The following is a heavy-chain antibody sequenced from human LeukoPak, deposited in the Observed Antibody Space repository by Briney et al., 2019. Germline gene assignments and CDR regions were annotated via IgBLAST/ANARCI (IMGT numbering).Heavy chain of an antibody. Sequence: PGGSLRLSYAASGFTFSNYWMHWVRQAPGKGLVWLSRIDSDGSTTNYADSVKGRFTTSRDNAKNTLYLQMNSLRVDDTGFYYCARGGATGTTLASDYWGQGTLATVSS. CDR3: ARGGATGTTLASDY. J-gene: IGHJ4*02. V-gene: IGHV3-74*01. D-gene: IGHD1-1*01. CDR2: IDSDGSTT. CDR1: GFTFSNYW.